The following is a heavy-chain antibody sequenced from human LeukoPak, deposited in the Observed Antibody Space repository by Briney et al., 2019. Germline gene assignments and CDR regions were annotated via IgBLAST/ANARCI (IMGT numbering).Heavy chain of an antibody. J-gene: IGHJ4*02. V-gene: IGHV1-46*01. CDR2: INPSGGST. D-gene: IGHD6-19*01. Sequence: ASVKVSCKASGYTFTSYYMHWVRQAPGQGLEWMGIINPSGGSTSYAQKFQGRVTMTRDTSTSTAYMELSRLRSDDTAVYYCARGFGQWLVRYYFDYWGQGTLVTVSS. CDR1: GYTFTSYY. CDR3: ARGFGQWLVRYYFDY.